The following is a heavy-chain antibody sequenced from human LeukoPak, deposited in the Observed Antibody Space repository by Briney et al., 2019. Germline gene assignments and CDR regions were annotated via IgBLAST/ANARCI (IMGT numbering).Heavy chain of an antibody. V-gene: IGHV1-2*02. D-gene: IGHD4-23*01. CDR3: ARSEQPPRWGVLDV. J-gene: IGHJ6*02. CDR2: ISNRAAT. CDR1: GYTFTDFY. Sequence: ASVKVSCKASGYTFTDFYIHWVRQAPGQGLEWMGWISNRAATAYAQNFQGRVTLTRDSSISTAYMDLSSLMSDDTAVYYCARSEQPPRWGVLDVWGQGTTITVSS.